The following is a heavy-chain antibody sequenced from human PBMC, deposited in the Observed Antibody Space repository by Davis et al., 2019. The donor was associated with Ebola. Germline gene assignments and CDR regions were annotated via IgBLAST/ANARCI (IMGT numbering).Heavy chain of an antibody. CDR3: ASLLRQQLIQPEGY. CDR2: ISSSGSTI. V-gene: IGHV3-48*03. J-gene: IGHJ4*02. D-gene: IGHD6-13*01. Sequence: GESLKISCAASGFTFSSYEMNWVRQAPGKGLEWVSYISSSGSTIYYADSVKGRFTISRDNAKNSLYLQMNSLRAEDTAVYYCASLLRQQLIQPEGYWGQGTLVTVSS. CDR1: GFTFSSYE.